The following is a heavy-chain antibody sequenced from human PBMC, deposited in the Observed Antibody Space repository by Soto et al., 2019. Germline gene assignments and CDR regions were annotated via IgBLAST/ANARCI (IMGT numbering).Heavy chain of an antibody. D-gene: IGHD4-4*01. V-gene: IGHV4-30-4*01. Sequence: SETLSLTCTASGGSISGGVYYWSWIRQPPGKGLEWIGYIYDSGSTYYNPSLKSRVTISVDTSKNQFSLRLSSVTAADTAVYYCARGTPEWDDSSNYVGWFDPGGQGTLVTVSS. CDR3: ARGTPEWDDSSNYVGWFDP. J-gene: IGHJ5*02. CDR2: IYDSGST. CDR1: GGSISGGVYY.